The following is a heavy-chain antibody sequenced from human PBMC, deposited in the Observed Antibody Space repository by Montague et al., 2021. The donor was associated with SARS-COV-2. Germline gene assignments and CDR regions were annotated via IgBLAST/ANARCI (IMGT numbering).Heavy chain of an antibody. J-gene: IGHJ3*02. CDR1: GGSFSGYY. Sequence: SETLSLTCAVYGGSFSGYYWSWIRQPPGKGLEWIGEISHSGGTNYNPSLKSRVTISIDTPKNQFSLRLSSVTAADTAVYYCARISRNSGFVGVFDIWGQGTLVTVS. CDR2: ISHSGGT. CDR3: ARISRNSGFVGVFDI. V-gene: IGHV4-34*01. D-gene: IGHD3-22*01.